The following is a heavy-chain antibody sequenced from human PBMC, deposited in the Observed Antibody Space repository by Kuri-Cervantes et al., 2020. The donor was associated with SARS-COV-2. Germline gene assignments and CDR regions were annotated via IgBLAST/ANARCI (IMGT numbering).Heavy chain of an antibody. J-gene: IGHJ6*03. D-gene: IGHD3-10*01. CDR2: ISGSGGSA. Sequence: GGSLRLSCAASGFTFSSYAMSWVRQAPGKGLEWVSAISGSGGSAYYADSVKGRFTISRDNSKNTLYLQMNSLRAEDTAVYYCAKDFLWFRAGRYIDVWGKGTTVTVSS. CDR1: GFTFSSYA. CDR3: AKDFLWFRAGRYIDV. V-gene: IGHV3-23*01.